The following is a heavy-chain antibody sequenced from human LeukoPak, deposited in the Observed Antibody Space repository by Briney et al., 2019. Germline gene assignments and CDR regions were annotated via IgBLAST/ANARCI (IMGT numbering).Heavy chain of an antibody. V-gene: IGHV1-69*13. Sequence: SVKVSCKASGGTFTSYAISWVRQAPGQGLEWMGGIIPIFGTANYAQKFQGRVTITADESTSTAYMELSSLRSEDTAVYYCASIGSSAYIPFDYWGQGTLVTVSS. CDR1: GGTFTSYA. CDR3: ASIGSSAYIPFDY. CDR2: IIPIFGTA. J-gene: IGHJ4*02. D-gene: IGHD3-22*01.